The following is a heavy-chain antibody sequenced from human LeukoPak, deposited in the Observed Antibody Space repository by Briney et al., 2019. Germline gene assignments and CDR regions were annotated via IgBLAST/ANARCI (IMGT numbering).Heavy chain of an antibody. CDR1: GFTFDDYG. Sequence: GGSLRLSCAASGFTFDDYGMSWVRQAPGKGLEWVSGINWSGGSTGYADSVKGRFTISRDNAKNSLYLQMNSLRAEDTALYYCARASHYSDSSDYPDYWGQGTPVTVSS. V-gene: IGHV3-20*04. J-gene: IGHJ4*02. CDR3: ARASHYSDSSDYPDY. D-gene: IGHD3-22*01. CDR2: INWSGGST.